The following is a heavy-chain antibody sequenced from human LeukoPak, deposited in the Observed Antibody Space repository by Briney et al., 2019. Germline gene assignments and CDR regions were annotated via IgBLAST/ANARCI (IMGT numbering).Heavy chain of an antibody. J-gene: IGHJ3*02. CDR2: ISYDGSNK. V-gene: IGHV3-30*04. CDR1: GFTFSSYA. CDR3: ASPRDGAAFDI. D-gene: IGHD2-21*02. Sequence: GGSLRLSCAASGFTFSSYAMHWVRQAPGKGLEWVAVISYDGSNKYYADSVKGRFTISRDNSKNTLYLQMNSLRAEDTAVYYCASPRDGAAFDIWGQGTMVTVSS.